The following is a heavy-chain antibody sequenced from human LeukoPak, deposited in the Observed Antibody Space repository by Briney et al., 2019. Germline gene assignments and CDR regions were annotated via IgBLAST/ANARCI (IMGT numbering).Heavy chain of an antibody. CDR1: GFTFSSYE. CDR3: ASPAERTYYYGSGSYYNPTDAFDI. V-gene: IGHV3-48*03. CDR2: ISSSGSTI. Sequence: GGSLRLSCAASGFTFSSYEMNWVRQAPGKGLEWVSYISSSGSTIYYADSVKGRFTISRDNAKNSLYLQMNSLRAEDTAVYYCASPAERTYYYGSGSYYNPTDAFDIWGQGTMVTVSS. D-gene: IGHD3-10*01. J-gene: IGHJ3*02.